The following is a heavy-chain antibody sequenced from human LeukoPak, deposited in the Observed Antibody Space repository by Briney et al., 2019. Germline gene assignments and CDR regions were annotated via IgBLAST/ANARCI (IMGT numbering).Heavy chain of an antibody. Sequence: PGGSLRLSCAASGFTFDDYAMHWVRQAPGKGLEWVSGISWNSGSIGYADSVKGRFTISRDNAKNSLYLQMNSLRAEDTALYYCAKDIDYGGKDHFDYWGQGTLVTVSS. CDR3: AKDIDYGGKDHFDY. J-gene: IGHJ4*02. CDR2: ISWNSGSI. D-gene: IGHD4-23*01. CDR1: GFTFDDYA. V-gene: IGHV3-9*01.